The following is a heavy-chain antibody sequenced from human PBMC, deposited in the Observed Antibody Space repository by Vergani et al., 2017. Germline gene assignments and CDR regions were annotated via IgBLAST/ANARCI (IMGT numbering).Heavy chain of an antibody. CDR1: GGTFSSYA. Sequence: QVQLVQSGAEVKKPGSSVKVSCKASGGTFSSYAISWVRQAPGQGLEWMGRIIPILGIANYAQKFQGRVTITADKSTSTAYMELSSLRSEDTAVYYCARDANIAVAGFCDYWGQGTLVTVSS. D-gene: IGHD6-19*01. CDR2: IIPILGIA. V-gene: IGHV1-69*04. CDR3: ARDANIAVAGFCDY. J-gene: IGHJ4*02.